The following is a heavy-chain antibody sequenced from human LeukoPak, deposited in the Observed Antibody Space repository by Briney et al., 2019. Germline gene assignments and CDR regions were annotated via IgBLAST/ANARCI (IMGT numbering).Heavy chain of an antibody. D-gene: IGHD6-19*01. J-gene: IGHJ4*02. CDR3: ARVARYDTGWHGVWDY. V-gene: IGHV3-7*05. Sequence: GGSLRLSCAASGFTYSSYWITWVRQAPGKGPELVANIKQDGSQKYYVDSLKARFTISSDNAKTSLSMQMSSLRAEDTAVYYRARVARYDTGWHGVWDYWGQGTLATAPS. CDR2: IKQDGSQK. CDR1: GFTYSSYW.